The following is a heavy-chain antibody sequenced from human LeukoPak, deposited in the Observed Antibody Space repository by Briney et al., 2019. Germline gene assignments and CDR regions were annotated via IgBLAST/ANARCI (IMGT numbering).Heavy chain of an antibody. CDR3: ARLQYYYDSSGFFDY. CDR1: GGSISSYY. CDR2: IYVGGST. Sequence: SETLSLTCTVSGGSISSYYWSWIRQPPGKGLEWIGYIYVGGSTYYNPSLNSRVTLSLDTSRNQISLDLNSVTAADTAVYYCARLQYYYDSSGFFDYWGQGTVVTVSS. D-gene: IGHD3-22*01. V-gene: IGHV4-59*12. J-gene: IGHJ4*02.